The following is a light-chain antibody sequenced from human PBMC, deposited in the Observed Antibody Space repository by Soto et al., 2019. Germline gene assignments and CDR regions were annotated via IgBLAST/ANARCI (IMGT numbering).Light chain of an antibody. CDR3: QPYGSSPPIT. CDR2: GAS. J-gene: IGKJ3*01. CDR1: QSVSSSY. Sequence: EIVLTQSPGTLSLSPGERATLSCRASQSVSSSYLAWYQQKPGQAPRLLIYGASSRATGIPDRFSGSGSGTDFTLTISRLEPEDFAVYYCQPYGSSPPITFGPGTNVDIK. V-gene: IGKV3-20*01.